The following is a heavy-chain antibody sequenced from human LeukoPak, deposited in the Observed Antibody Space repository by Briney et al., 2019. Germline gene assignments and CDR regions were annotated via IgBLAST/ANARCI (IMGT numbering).Heavy chain of an antibody. CDR3: ARDTYYDYVWGSYRYRGNYFDY. Sequence: PSETLSLTCTVSGGSISSGSYYWSWIRQPAGKGLEWIGRIYTSGSTNYNPSLKSRVTISVDTSKNQFSLKLSSVTAADTAVYYCARDTYYDYVWGSYRYRGNYFDYWGQGTLVTVSS. J-gene: IGHJ4*02. V-gene: IGHV4-61*02. D-gene: IGHD3-16*02. CDR2: IYTSGST. CDR1: GGSISSGSYY.